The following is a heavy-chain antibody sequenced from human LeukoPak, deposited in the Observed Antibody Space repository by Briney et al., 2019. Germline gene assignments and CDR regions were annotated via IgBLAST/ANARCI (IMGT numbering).Heavy chain of an antibody. V-gene: IGHV3-11*01. D-gene: IGHD3-10*01. CDR1: GFAFSDSY. J-gene: IGHJ4*02. Sequence: GGSLRLSCAASGFAFSDSYMSWIRQAPGKGLEWVSYISTSATTIYYADSVKGRFTISRDNAKNSLYLQMNSLRAEDTALYYCARSSFGDYVNYWGQGTLVTVSS. CDR3: ARSSFGDYVNY. CDR2: ISTSATTI.